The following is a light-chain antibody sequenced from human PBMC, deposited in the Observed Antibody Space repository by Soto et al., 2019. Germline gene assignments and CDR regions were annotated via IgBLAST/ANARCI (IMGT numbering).Light chain of an antibody. CDR1: STDIGAYNY. V-gene: IGLV2-14*01. J-gene: IGLJ1*01. Sequence: QSRRAQPASLSWSPLQSITISCTVTSTDIGAYNYVSWYQQHPGKAPNLLIYEVTNRPSGVSNRFSGSKSGNTASLTISGLQAEDEANYYCNSYTTLSNRGFGTGTKVTVL. CDR3: NSYTTLSNRG. CDR2: EVT.